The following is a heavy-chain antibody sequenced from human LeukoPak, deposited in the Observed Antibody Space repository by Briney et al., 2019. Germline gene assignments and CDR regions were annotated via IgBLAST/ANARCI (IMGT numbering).Heavy chain of an antibody. V-gene: IGHV3-74*01. CDR1: GFTFSSYW. J-gene: IGHJ4*02. CDR2: INSDGSST. D-gene: IGHD1-26*01. CDR3: ASYSGSYYGFDY. Sequence: PGGSLRLSCAASGFTFSSYWTHWVRQAPGKGLVWVSRINSDGSSTSYADSVKGRFTISRDNAKNTLYLQMNSLRAEDTAVYYCASYSGSYYGFDYWGQGTLVTVSS.